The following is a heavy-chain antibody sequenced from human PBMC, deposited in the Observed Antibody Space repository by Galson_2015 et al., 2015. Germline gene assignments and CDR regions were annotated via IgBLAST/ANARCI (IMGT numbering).Heavy chain of an antibody. J-gene: IGHJ4*02. CDR2: ISSSGSTI. V-gene: IGHV3-11*01. D-gene: IGHD1-7*01. Sequence: LRLSCAASGFTFSDYYMSWIRQAPGKGLEWVSYISSSGSTIYYADSVKGRFTISRDNAKNSLYLQMNSLRAEDTAVYYCARDRLELVSFFDDWGQGTLVTVSS. CDR1: GFTFSDYY. CDR3: ARDRLELVSFFDD.